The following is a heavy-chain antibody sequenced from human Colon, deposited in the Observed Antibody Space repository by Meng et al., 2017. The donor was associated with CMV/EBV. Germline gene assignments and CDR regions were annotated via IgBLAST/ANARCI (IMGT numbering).Heavy chain of an antibody. V-gene: IGHV5-51*01. CDR2: IYPGDSDT. Sequence: GSLRLSCKASGYNFATYWIGWVRQMPGKGLEWMGIIYPGDSDTLYSLSFQGQVTISVDKSINTAYLQWDSLKASDTAIYYCARQGGAGSSSANWFDPWGQGTLVTVSS. J-gene: IGHJ5*02. CDR3: ARQGGAGSSSANWFDP. D-gene: IGHD6-6*01. CDR1: GYNFATYW.